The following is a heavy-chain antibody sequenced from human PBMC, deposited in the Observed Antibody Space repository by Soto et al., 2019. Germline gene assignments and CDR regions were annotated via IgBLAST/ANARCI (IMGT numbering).Heavy chain of an antibody. V-gene: IGHV1-3*01. CDR2: IKAGNGDT. CDR3: ARDCSGGPPGYFDN. CDR1: GYTFSSYS. Sequence: ASVNVSCKSSGYTFSSYSIHWVRQAPGQRLEWMGWIKAGNGDTRYSEEFQGRVTFTRDTSAKTVYMELSSLKPEDTAVYYCARDCSGGPPGYFDNWGQGTLVTVSS. J-gene: IGHJ4*02. D-gene: IGHD2-15*01.